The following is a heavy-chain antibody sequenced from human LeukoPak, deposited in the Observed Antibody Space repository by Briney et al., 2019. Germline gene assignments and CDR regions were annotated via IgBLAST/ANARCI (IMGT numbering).Heavy chain of an antibody. CDR3: ARDLYGDYSYYYYGMDV. V-gene: IGHV3-23*01. CDR2: ISGSGGST. J-gene: IGHJ6*02. D-gene: IGHD4-17*01. Sequence: PGGSLRLSCAASGLTFSSYAMSWVRQAPGKGLEWVSAISGSGGSTYYADSVKGRFTISRDNSKNTLYLQMNSLRAEDTAVYYCARDLYGDYSYYYYGMDVWGQGTTVTVSS. CDR1: GLTFSSYA.